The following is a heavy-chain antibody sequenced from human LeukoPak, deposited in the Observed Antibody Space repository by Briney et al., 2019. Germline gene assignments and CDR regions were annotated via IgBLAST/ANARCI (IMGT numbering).Heavy chain of an antibody. CDR1: GGTFSSYA. Sequence: SVKVSCKASGGTFSSYAISWVRQAPGQGLECMGGIIPIFATSSYAQKFQGRVTITADESTSTAYMELSSLRSEDTAVYYCARRYCGGDCYHWYFDLWGRGTLVTVSS. V-gene: IGHV1-69*13. D-gene: IGHD2-21*02. CDR2: IIPIFATS. CDR3: ARRYCGGDCYHWYFDL. J-gene: IGHJ2*01.